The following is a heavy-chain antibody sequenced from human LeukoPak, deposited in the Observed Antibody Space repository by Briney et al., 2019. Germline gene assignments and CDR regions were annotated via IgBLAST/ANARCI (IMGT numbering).Heavy chain of an antibody. CDR3: ASRPFETTVVPWDFY. CDR2: IYPGDSDT. Sequence: GESLKISCKGSGYSITSYWIGWVRQMPGKGLEWMGIIYPGDSDTRYSPSFQGQVTISADKSISTAYLQWSSLKASDTAMYYCASRPFETTVVPWDFYWGQGTQVTVSS. V-gene: IGHV5-51*01. CDR1: GYSITSYW. J-gene: IGHJ4*02. D-gene: IGHD4-17*01.